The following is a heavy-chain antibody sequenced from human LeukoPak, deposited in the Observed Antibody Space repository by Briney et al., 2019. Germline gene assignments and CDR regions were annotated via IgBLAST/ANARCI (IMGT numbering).Heavy chain of an antibody. D-gene: IGHD3-3*01. J-gene: IGHJ4*02. V-gene: IGHV3-33*01. CDR3: ARAGGVNLPKSSVFGY. CDR1: GFTFSSYG. CDR2: IWYDGSNK. Sequence: PGRSLRLSCAASGFTFSSYGMHWVRQAPGKGLEWVAVIWYDGSNKYYADSVKGRFTISRDNSKNTLYLQMNSLRAEDTAGYYCARAGGVNLPKSSVFGYWGQGTLVTVSS.